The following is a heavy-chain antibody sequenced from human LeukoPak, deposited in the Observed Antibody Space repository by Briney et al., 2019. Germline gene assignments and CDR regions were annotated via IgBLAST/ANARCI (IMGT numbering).Heavy chain of an antibody. CDR2: IPDDGSAK. CDR3: ARDSVYATPM. D-gene: IGHD2-15*01. V-gene: IGHV3-30*02. J-gene: IGHJ3*01. Sequence: PGGSLRLSCAASGFTFSANNMHWVRQTPGKGTERVAFIPDDGSAKSCADSVKGRFTISRDNSKTTLFLQMTSLIAEDTAVYYCARDSVYATPMWGHGTMVTVSS. CDR1: GFTFSANN.